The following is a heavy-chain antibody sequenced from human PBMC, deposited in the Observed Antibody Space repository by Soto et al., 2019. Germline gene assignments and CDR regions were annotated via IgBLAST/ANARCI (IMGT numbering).Heavy chain of an antibody. J-gene: IGHJ4*02. V-gene: IGHV1-8*01. Sequence: QVQLVQSGAEVKKPGASVKVSCKASGYTFTSYDINWVRQATGQGLEWMGWMNPNSGNTGYAQKLQARVTMTSNTSISTAYMELSRLRSEDTAVYYCARAVETGFGVDYWGQGTLVTVSS. CDR2: MNPNSGNT. D-gene: IGHD3-10*01. CDR1: GYTFTSYD. CDR3: ARAVETGFGVDY.